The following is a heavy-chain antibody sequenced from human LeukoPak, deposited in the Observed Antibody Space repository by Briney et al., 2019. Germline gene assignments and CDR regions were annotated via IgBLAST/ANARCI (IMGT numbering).Heavy chain of an antibody. CDR3: ASLGYYDFWSGTPTTDY. V-gene: IGHV4-34*01. J-gene: IGHJ4*02. CDR2: INHSGST. CDR1: GGSFSGYY. Sequence: ASETLSLTCAVYGGSFSGYYWSWLHQPPGKGLEWIGEINHSGSTNYNPSLKSRVTISVDTSKNQFSLKLSSVTAADTAVYYCASLGYYDFWSGTPTTDYWGQGTLVTVSS. D-gene: IGHD3-3*01.